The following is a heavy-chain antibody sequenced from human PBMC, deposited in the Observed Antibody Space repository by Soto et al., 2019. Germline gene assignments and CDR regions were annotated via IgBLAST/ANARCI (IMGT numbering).Heavy chain of an antibody. D-gene: IGHD3-9*01. J-gene: IGHJ5*02. CDR1: GGSISSSSYY. CDR3: ARHDWDYNWFDP. V-gene: IGHV4-39*01. Sequence: SETLSLTCTVSGGSISSSSYYWGWIRQPPGKGLERIGSIYYSGSTYYNPSLKSRVTISVDTSKNQFSLKLSSVTAADTAVYYCARHDWDYNWFDPWGQGTLVTVSS. CDR2: IYYSGST.